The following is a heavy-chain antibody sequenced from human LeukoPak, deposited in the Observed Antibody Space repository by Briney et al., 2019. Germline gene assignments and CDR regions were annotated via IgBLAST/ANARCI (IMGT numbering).Heavy chain of an antibody. CDR1: GFTFSSYW. CDR3: ARANLLEPIDY. J-gene: IGHJ4*02. D-gene: IGHD3-3*01. V-gene: IGHV3-7*01. CDR2: IKQDGSEK. Sequence: GGSLRLSCAASGFTFSSYWMSWVRQAPGKGLGWVANIKQDGSEKYYVDSVKGRFTISRDNAKNSLYLQMNSLRAEDTAVYYCARANLLEPIDYWGQGTLVTVSS.